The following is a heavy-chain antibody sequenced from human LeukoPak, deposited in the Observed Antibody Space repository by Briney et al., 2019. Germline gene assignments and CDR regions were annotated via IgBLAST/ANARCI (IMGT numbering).Heavy chain of an antibody. J-gene: IGHJ5*02. D-gene: IGHD3-10*01. CDR2: IIPIFGTA. CDR3: AREVGSGSSNWFDP. Sequence: SVKVSCKASGGTFNSYAISWVRQAPGQGLEWMGGIIPIFGTANYAQKFQGRVTITADESTSTAYMELSSLRSEDTAVYYCAREVGSGSSNWFDPWGQGTLVTVSS. CDR1: GGTFNSYA. V-gene: IGHV1-69*13.